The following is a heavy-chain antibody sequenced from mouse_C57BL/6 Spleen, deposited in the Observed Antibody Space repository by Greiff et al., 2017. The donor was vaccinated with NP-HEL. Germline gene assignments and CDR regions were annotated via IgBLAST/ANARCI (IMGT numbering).Heavy chain of an antibody. Sequence: EVQVVESGGGLVKPGGSLKLSCAASGFTFSDYGMHWVRQAPEKGLEWVAYISSGSRTIYYAETVKGRFTISRDNAKNNLFLQMTSLRTEDTAMYYCARSHHCYGSGCEYFDVWGTGTTVTVSS. CDR2: ISSGSRTI. J-gene: IGHJ1*03. V-gene: IGHV5-17*01. CDR3: ARSHHCYGSGCEYFDV. D-gene: IGHD1-1*01. CDR1: GFTFSDYG.